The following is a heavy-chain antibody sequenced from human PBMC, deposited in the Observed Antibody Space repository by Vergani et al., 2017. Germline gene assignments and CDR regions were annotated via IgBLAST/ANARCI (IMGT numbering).Heavy chain of an antibody. CDR1: GYSISGGYY. V-gene: IGHV4-38-2*02. J-gene: IGHJ4*02. CDR2: IYHSGVT. D-gene: IGHD3-3*01. CDR3: ARHGGSGNYYHLFDS. Sequence: QVQLQESGPGVVRPSGTLSLKCSVSGYSISGGYYWAWLRQTPGKGLEWIGQIYHSGVTHYNPSFKSRVTMSVAASKNQFSLELDSVTAADTAIYYCARHGGSGNYYHLFDSWGQGTLVIVSS.